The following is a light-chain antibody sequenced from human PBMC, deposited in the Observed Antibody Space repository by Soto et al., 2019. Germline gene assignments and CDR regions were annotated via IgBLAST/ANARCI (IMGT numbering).Light chain of an antibody. CDR1: QTVTSY. CDR3: QQSYRFPKT. CDR2: AAS. Sequence: DAQMTQSPSSLSASVGDSLTLTCRASQTVTSYLNWYQQKPGKAPKLLIYAASTLQSGVPSRFSGSGSGTEFTLTIISLQPEDFATYYCQQSYRFPKTLGRGTKVDIK. V-gene: IGKV1-39*01. J-gene: IGKJ1*01.